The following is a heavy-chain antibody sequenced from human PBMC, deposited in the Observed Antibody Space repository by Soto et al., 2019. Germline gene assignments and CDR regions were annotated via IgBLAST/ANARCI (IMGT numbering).Heavy chain of an antibody. V-gene: IGHV5-51*01. J-gene: IGHJ5*02. CDR2: IYPGDSDT. CDR3: ARRLIAAAGLNWFDP. Sequence: GESLKISCKGSGYSFTIYWIGWVLQMPWKGLEWMGIIYPGDSDTRYSPSFQGQVTISADKSISTAYLQWSSLKASDTAMYYCARRLIAAAGLNWFDPWGQGTLVTVSS. CDR1: GYSFTIYW. D-gene: IGHD6-13*01.